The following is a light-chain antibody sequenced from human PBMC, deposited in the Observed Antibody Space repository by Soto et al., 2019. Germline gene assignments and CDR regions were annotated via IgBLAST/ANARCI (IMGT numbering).Light chain of an antibody. CDR2: WAS. Sequence: DIVMTQSPDSLAVSLGERATINCKSSQSVLYSSNNKNYLAWYQQKPGQPPKLLIYWASTRESGVPDRFSGSGSGTDFTLTISSLEPEDFAVYYCQQNDNWPPAFIFGPGTKVDIK. CDR3: QQNDNWPPAFI. J-gene: IGKJ3*01. CDR1: QSVLYSSNNKNY. V-gene: IGKV4-1*01.